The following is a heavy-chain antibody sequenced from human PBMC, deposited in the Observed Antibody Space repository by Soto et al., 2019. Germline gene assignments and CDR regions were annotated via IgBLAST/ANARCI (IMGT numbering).Heavy chain of an antibody. V-gene: IGHV3-23*01. J-gene: IGHJ4*02. CDR3: AKNPGYYYDSTGYHFDY. D-gene: IGHD3-22*01. Sequence: EVQLLESGGGLVQPGGSLRLSCAASEFTFSNYAMSWVRQAPGKGLEWVSAISYGGGTTDSADSVKGRFTISRDNSKNTLYLQMNSLRAEDTAVYYCAKNPGYYYDSTGYHFDYWGQGTLVTVSS. CDR1: EFTFSNYA. CDR2: ISYGGGTT.